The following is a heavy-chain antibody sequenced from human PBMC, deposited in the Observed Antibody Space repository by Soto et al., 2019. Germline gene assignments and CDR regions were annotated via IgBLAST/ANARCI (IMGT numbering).Heavy chain of an antibody. CDR1: GFTISRST. CDR2: ISGGGGTM. V-gene: IGHV3-48*04. Sequence: EVQLVESRGGLVQPGGSLRLSCAASGFTISRSTMNWVRQAPGKGLEWLSYISGGGGTMFYADSVKGRVTISRDNAKNSLYLQMDSLRAEDTAVYYCARDKSGSYSIDYWGQGTLVTVSS. CDR3: ARDKSGSYSIDY. J-gene: IGHJ4*02. D-gene: IGHD1-26*01.